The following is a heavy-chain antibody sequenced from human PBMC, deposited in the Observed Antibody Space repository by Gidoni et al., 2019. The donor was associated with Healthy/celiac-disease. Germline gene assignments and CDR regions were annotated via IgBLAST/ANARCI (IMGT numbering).Heavy chain of an antibody. CDR2: ISGSGGSS. D-gene: IGHD6-19*01. Sequence: EVQLLESGGGLVQPGGSLRLSCSASGFTFSSYAMSWVRQAPGKGLEWVSAISGSGGSSYYADSVKGRFTISRDNSKNTLYLQMNSLRAEDTAVYYCAKTILIAVAGKIGEDYFDYWGQGTLVTVSS. V-gene: IGHV3-23*01. J-gene: IGHJ4*02. CDR3: AKTILIAVAGKIGEDYFDY. CDR1: GFTFSSYA.